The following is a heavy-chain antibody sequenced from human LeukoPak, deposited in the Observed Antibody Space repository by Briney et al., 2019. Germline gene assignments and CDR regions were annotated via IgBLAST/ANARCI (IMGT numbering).Heavy chain of an antibody. J-gene: IGHJ4*02. CDR2: IYSGGST. CDR3: ARETRLRWTDY. D-gene: IGHD5-24*01. Sequence: GGSLRLSRAASGFSFSSFSMNWVRQAPGKGLEWVSVIYSGGSTYYADSVKGRFTISRDNSKNTLYLQMNSLRAEDTAVYYCARETRLRWTDYWGRGTLVTVSS. CDR1: GFSFSSFS. V-gene: IGHV3-66*01.